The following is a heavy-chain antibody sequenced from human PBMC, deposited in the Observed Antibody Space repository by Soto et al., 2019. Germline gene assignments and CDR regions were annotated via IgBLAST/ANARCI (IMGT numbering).Heavy chain of an antibody. J-gene: IGHJ4*02. CDR3: ARGPYDSSGYSYRYYFDY. CDR2: INHSGST. D-gene: IGHD3-22*01. Sequence: SSETLSLTCAVYGGSFSGYYWSWIRQPPGKGLEWIGEINHSGSTNYNPSLKSRVTISVDTSKNQFSLKLSSVTAADTAVYYCARGPYDSSGYSYRYYFDYWGQGTLVSVSS. CDR1: GGSFSGYY. V-gene: IGHV4-34*01.